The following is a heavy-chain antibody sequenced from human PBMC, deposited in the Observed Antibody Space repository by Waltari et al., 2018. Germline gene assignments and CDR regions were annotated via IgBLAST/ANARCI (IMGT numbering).Heavy chain of an antibody. Sequence: EVQLVESGGGLVKPGGSLRLSCAASGFSFKTYIMNWVRQAPGKGLECLSSIYTSRNGSLYYAESVRGRFSVSRDNAMNSLYLEMNSLRAEDTAVYYCARSYDTSSPFDYWGQGTLVTVS. CDR2: IYTSRNGSL. CDR3: ARSYDTSSPFDY. D-gene: IGHD6-6*01. J-gene: IGHJ4*02. CDR1: GFSFKTYI. V-gene: IGHV3-21*01.